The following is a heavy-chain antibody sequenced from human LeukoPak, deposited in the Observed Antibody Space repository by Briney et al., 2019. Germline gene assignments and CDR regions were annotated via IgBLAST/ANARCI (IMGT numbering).Heavy chain of an antibody. Sequence: PGGSLRLSCAASGFTFSSYGMHWVRQAPGKGLEWVAVIWYDGSNKYYADSVKGRFTISRDNSKNTLYLQMNSLRAEDTAVYYCARDNIAAVAFDIWGQGTMVTVSS. J-gene: IGHJ3*02. D-gene: IGHD6-25*01. V-gene: IGHV3-33*01. CDR3: ARDNIAAVAFDI. CDR1: GFTFSSYG. CDR2: IWYDGSNK.